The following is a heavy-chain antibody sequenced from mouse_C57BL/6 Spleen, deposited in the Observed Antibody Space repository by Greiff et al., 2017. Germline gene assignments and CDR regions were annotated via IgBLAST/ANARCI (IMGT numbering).Heavy chain of an antibody. V-gene: IGHV1-26*01. CDR2: INPNNGGT. Sequence: EVQLQQSGPELVKPGASVKISCKASGYTFTDYYMNWVKQSHGKSLEWIGDINPNNGGTSYNQKFKGKATLTVDKSSSTAYMELRSLTSEDSAVYYCARLDDYDVYYAMDYWGQGTSVTVSS. J-gene: IGHJ4*01. CDR1: GYTFTDYY. CDR3: ARLDDYDVYYAMDY. D-gene: IGHD2-4*01.